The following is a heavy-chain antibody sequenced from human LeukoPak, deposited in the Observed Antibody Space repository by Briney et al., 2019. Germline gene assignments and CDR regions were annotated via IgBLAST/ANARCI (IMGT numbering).Heavy chain of an antibody. CDR2: VFYNGPT. D-gene: IGHD1-26*01. CDR3: AGRSARYFDS. Sequence: PSETLSLTCTVSGDSIDSYYWSWIRQPPGEGLQWIGYVFYNGPTNYDASLKSRVAISVDRSKNQFSLKLTSVSAADTAVYYCAGRSARYFDSWGQGTPVTVSS. V-gene: IGHV4-59*01. J-gene: IGHJ4*02. CDR1: GDSIDSYY.